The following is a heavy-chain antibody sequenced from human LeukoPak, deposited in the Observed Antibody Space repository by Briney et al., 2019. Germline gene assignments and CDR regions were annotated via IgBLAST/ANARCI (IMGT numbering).Heavy chain of an antibody. CDR1: GGSFSGYY. CDR3: ARQRQGLPASDAFDI. V-gene: IGHV4-34*01. CDR2: INHSGST. Sequence: PSETLSLTCAVYGGSFSGYYWSWIRQPPGKGLEWIGEINHSGSTNYNPPLKSRVTISVDTSKNQFSLKLSSVTAADTAVYYCARQRQGLPASDAFDIWGQGTMVTVSS. J-gene: IGHJ3*02.